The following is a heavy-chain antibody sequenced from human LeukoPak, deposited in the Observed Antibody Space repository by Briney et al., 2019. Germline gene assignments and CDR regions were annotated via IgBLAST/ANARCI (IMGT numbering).Heavy chain of an antibody. Sequence: PGRSLRLSCVASGFTFEDYAMNWVRQVPGKGLEWVSGISWNSGSIGYAASVKGRFSISRDNAKNSLFLQMNTLRLEDTAVYFCTRLPRKYYYGSGSYSDSWGQGTLVIVSS. CDR2: ISWNSGSI. V-gene: IGHV3-9*01. D-gene: IGHD3-10*01. J-gene: IGHJ4*02. CDR1: GFTFEDYA. CDR3: TRLPRKYYYGSGSYSDS.